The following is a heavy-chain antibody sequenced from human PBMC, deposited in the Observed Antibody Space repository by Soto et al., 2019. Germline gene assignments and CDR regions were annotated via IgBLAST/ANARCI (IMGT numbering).Heavy chain of an antibody. CDR1: GFTFNAYS. Sequence: EVQLVESGGGLVKPGGSLRLSCAASGFTFNAYSMNWVRQAPGKGLEWVSSINEDSTYIYYATSLRGRFTISRDNAKNSLYLQMNSLRAEDTAVYYCVRDLGRYFRAGYMYVWGDGATVTVSS. CDR2: INEDSTYI. V-gene: IGHV3-21*02. CDR3: VRDLGRYFRAGYMYV. D-gene: IGHD3-9*01. J-gene: IGHJ6*03.